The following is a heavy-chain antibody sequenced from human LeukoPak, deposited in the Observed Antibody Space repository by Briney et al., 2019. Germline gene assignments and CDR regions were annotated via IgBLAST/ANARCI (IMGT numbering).Heavy chain of an antibody. J-gene: IGHJ6*02. CDR3: ARAERYCSSTSCYHYGMDV. D-gene: IGHD2-2*01. CDR1: GYSFTSYW. CDR2: IYPGDSDT. V-gene: IGHV5-51*01. Sequence: GESLKISCKGSGYSFTSYWIGWVRQMPGKGLEWMGTIYPGDSDTRYSPSFQGQATISADKSISTAYLQWSSLKASDTAMYYCARAERYCSSTSCYHYGMDVWGQGTTVTVS.